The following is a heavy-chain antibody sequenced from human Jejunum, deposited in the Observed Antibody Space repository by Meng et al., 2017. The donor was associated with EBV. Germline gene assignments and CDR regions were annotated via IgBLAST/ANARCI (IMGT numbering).Heavy chain of an antibody. V-gene: IGHV3-74*01. J-gene: IGHJ5*02. CDR1: GFTLSSYW. Sequence: EVQLVESGGGLVQPGDSLRLSCAASGFTLSSYWMHWVRQAPGKGLVWVSRINSDGSKTNYADSVKGRFTISRDIAKNTLDLQLNSLRADDTAVYYCVRGPPPDTWGQGTLVTVSS. CDR2: INSDGSKT. CDR3: VRGPPPDT.